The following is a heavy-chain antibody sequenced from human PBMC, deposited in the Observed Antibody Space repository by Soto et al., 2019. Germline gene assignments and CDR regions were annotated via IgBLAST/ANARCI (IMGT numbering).Heavy chain of an antibody. Sequence: ASVKVSCKASGYTFTGYYMHWVRQAPGQGLEWVGWINPNSGGANYAQKFQGWVTMTRDKSTSTAYMELSSLRSEDTAVYYCARVRITMIVVVSNDAFDIWGQGTMVTVSS. CDR1: GYTFTGYY. J-gene: IGHJ3*02. CDR2: INPNSGGA. V-gene: IGHV1-2*04. CDR3: ARVRITMIVVVSNDAFDI. D-gene: IGHD3-22*01.